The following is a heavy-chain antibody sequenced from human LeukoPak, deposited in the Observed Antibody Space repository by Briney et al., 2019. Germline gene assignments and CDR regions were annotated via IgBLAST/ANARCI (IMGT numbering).Heavy chain of an antibody. D-gene: IGHD4-23*01. J-gene: IGHJ4*02. CDR3: ARHRVRGNYGGIGNFDY. CDR2: IYYSGST. CDR1: GGSISSSSYY. Sequence: SETLSLTCTVSGGSISSSSYYWGWIRQPPGKGLEWIGSIYYSGSTYYNPSLKSRVTISVDTSKNQFSLKLSSVTAADTAVYYCARHRVRGNYGGIGNFDYWGQGTLVTVSS. V-gene: IGHV4-39*01.